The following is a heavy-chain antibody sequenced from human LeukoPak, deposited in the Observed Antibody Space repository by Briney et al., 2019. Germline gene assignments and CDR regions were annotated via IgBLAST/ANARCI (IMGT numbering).Heavy chain of an antibody. CDR3: ARAASYGDANQKYYYYYYMDV. J-gene: IGHJ6*03. CDR2: IYYSGST. V-gene: IGHV4-59*01. D-gene: IGHD4-17*01. Sequence: SETLSLTCTVSGGSISSYYWSWIRQPPGKGLEWIGYIYYSGSTNYNPSLKSRVTISVDTSKNQFSLKLSSVTAADTAVYYCARAASYGDANQKYYYYYYMDVWGKGTTVTISS. CDR1: GGSISSYY.